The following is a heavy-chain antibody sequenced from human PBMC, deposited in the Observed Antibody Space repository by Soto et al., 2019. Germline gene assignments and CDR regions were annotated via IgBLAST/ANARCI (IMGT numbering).Heavy chain of an antibody. J-gene: IGHJ6*02. V-gene: IGHV1-69*13. CDR3: ARPRGYYYGMDV. Sequence: SVKVSCKASGGTFSSYAIRWVRQAPGQGLEWMGGIIPIFGTANYAQKFQGRVTITADESTSTAYMELSSLRSEDTAVYYCARPRGYYYGMDVWGQGTTVTVSS. CDR2: IIPIFGTA. CDR1: GGTFSSYA.